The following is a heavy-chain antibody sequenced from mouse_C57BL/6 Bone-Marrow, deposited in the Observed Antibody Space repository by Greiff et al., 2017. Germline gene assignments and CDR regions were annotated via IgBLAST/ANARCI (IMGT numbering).Heavy chain of an antibody. V-gene: IGHV1-63*01. CDR3: AIYYGHWYFDV. D-gene: IGHD1-2*01. CDR1: GYTFTNYW. CDR2: IYPGGGYT. J-gene: IGHJ1*03. Sequence: QVQLQQSGAELVRPGTSVKMSCKASGYTFTNYWIGWAKQRPGHGLEWIGDIYPGGGYTNYNEKFKGKATLTADKSSSTAYMQFSSLTSEDSAIYYCAIYYGHWYFDVWGTGTTVTVSS.